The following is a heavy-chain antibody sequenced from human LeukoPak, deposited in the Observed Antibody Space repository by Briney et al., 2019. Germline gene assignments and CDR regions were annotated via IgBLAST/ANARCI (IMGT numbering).Heavy chain of an antibody. Sequence: SETLSLTCTVSGGSISSGPYYWGWIRQPPGKGLEWIGNIYYGENTYYNPSLKSRVTISIDTSKNQFYLKLSSLTAADTAVYYCASRKLGNDYWGQGTLVTVSS. J-gene: IGHJ4*02. CDR1: GGSISSGPYY. D-gene: IGHD7-27*01. CDR2: IYYGENT. V-gene: IGHV4-39*01. CDR3: ASRKLGNDY.